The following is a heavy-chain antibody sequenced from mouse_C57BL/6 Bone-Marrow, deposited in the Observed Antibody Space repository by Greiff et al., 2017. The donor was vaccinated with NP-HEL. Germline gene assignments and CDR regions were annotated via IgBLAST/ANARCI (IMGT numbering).Heavy chain of an antibody. CDR2: IHPNSGST. CDR1: GYTFTSYW. V-gene: IGHV1-64*01. D-gene: IGHD2-3*01. Sequence: QVQLQHPGAELVKPGASVKLSCKASGYTFTSYWMHWVKQRPGQGLEWIGMIHPNSGSTNYNEKFKSKATLTVDKSSSTAYMQLSSLTSEDSAVYYCARIMMWLLLDYWGQGTTLTVSS. CDR3: ARIMMWLLLDY. J-gene: IGHJ2*01.